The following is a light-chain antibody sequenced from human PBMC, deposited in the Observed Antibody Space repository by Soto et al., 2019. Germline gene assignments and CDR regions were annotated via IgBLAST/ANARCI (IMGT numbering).Light chain of an antibody. CDR1: QSISSY. CDR2: AAS. V-gene: IGKV1-39*01. Sequence: DIQMTQSPSSLSASVGDRVTITCRASQSISSYLNWYQQKPGKAPKLLIYAASSLQSGVPSRFSGSGSGTAFTLTISSLQPEDFVTYYCQQSYSTPYTFGQGTKLEIK. CDR3: QQSYSTPYT. J-gene: IGKJ2*01.